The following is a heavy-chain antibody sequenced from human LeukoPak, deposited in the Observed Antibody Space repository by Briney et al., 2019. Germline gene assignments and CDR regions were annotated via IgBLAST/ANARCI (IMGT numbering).Heavy chain of an antibody. CDR3: ARSGGWVTAYWYFEV. J-gene: IGHJ2*01. D-gene: IGHD2-21*02. CDR1: GGPISSYY. Sequence: SETLSLTCTVSGGPISSYYWSWIRQTPGKGVEGIGYTHHSGNNNYNPSLKSRVTISQDMSKNRFSLRLSSVTAADTAVYYCARSGGWVTAYWYFEVWGRGTLVTVSS. CDR2: THHSGNN. V-gene: IGHV4-59*01.